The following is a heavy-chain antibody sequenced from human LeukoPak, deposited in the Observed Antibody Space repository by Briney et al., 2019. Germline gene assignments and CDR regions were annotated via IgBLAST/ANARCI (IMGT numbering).Heavy chain of an antibody. CDR1: GGSISSSSYY. CDR3: ARGYYDSSGYSNPFDY. D-gene: IGHD3-22*01. J-gene: IGHJ4*02. Sequence: SETLSLTCTVSGGSISSSSYYWGWIRQPPGKGLEWIGSIYNSGSTYYNPSLKSRVTVSVDTSKNQFSLRLTSVTAADTAVYYCARGYYDSSGYSNPFDYWGQGTLVTVSS. CDR2: IYNSGST. V-gene: IGHV4-39*07.